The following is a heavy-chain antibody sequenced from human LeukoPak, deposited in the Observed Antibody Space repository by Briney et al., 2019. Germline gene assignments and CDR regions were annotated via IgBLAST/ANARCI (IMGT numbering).Heavy chain of an antibody. Sequence: SETLSLTCTVSGGSISSSSYYWGWIPQPPGKGLEWIGSIYYSGSTYYNPSLKSRVTISVDTSKNQFSLKLSSVTAADTAVYYCARRAMVRGGTYFDYWGQGTLVTVSS. CDR1: GGSISSSSYY. CDR3: ARRAMVRGGTYFDY. CDR2: IYYSGST. V-gene: IGHV4-39*01. J-gene: IGHJ4*02. D-gene: IGHD3-10*01.